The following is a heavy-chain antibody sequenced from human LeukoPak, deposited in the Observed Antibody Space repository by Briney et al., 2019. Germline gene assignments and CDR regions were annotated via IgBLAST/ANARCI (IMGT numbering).Heavy chain of an antibody. CDR1: GFTFSSYW. Sequence: PGGSLRLSCAASGFTFSSYWMYWVRQAPGKGLEWVANINQDGSEKYYVDSLKGRFTICRDNAKNSLYLQMNSLRAEDTALYYCARQTAAATVHAFHIWGQGTVVTVSS. V-gene: IGHV3-7*01. CDR2: INQDGSEK. D-gene: IGHD6-13*01. J-gene: IGHJ3*02. CDR3: ARQTAAATVHAFHI.